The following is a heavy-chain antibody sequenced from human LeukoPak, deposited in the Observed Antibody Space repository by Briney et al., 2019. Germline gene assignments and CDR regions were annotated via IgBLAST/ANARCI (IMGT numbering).Heavy chain of an antibody. CDR2: INWNGGST. CDR1: GFTFDDYG. V-gene: IGHV3-20*04. D-gene: IGHD4-17*01. J-gene: IGHJ3*02. CDR3: ARDYGDYVGPVVFDI. Sequence: PGGSLRLSCAASGFTFDDYGMSWVRQAPGKGLGWVSGINWNGGSTVYADSVKGRFTISRDNAKNSLYLQMNSLRAEDTALYYCARDYGDYVGPVVFDIWGQGTMVTVSS.